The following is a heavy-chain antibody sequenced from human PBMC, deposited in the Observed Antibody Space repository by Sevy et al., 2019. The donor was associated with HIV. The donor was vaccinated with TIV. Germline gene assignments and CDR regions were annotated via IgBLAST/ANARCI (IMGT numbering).Heavy chain of an antibody. CDR1: GGTFINYA. CDR2: FIPMFDTT. D-gene: IGHD3-22*01. CDR3: ASSYFDSSGYSPLFYYGMDV. V-gene: IGHV1-69*13. Sequence: ASVKVSCKASGGTFINYAVTWVRQAPGLGLEWMGGFIPMFDTTNSAQKFQGRVTLTADGSTSTAYMELSSLRSEDTAVYYCASSYFDSSGYSPLFYYGMDVWGQGTTVTVSS. J-gene: IGHJ6*02.